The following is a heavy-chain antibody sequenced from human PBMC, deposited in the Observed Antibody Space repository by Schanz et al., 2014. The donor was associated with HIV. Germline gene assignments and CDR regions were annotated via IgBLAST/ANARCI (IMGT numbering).Heavy chain of an antibody. J-gene: IGHJ4*02. D-gene: IGHD4-17*01. Sequence: QVQLVESGGGVVQPGRSLRLSCTASGFTFSNYGMHWVRQAPGKGLEWVAAIWYDGSNKFYADSVKGRFTISRDNSKNTLYRQMNNLRAEDTAVYGCARQGLRFSFWLDYWGQGTPVTVS. CDR3: ARQGLRFSFWLDY. V-gene: IGHV3-33*01. CDR1: GFTFSNYG. CDR2: IWYDGSNK.